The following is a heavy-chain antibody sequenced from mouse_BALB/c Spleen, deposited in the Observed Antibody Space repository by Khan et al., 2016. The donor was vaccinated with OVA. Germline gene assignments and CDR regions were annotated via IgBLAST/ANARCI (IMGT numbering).Heavy chain of an antibody. D-gene: IGHD1-1*01. V-gene: IGHV9-3*02. CDR2: INTNTGEP. CDR3: ARGNYYGSNCWFVY. CDR1: GYTFTNYG. J-gene: IGHJ3*01. Sequence: QIQLVQSGPELKKPGETVKISCKASGYTFTNYGMNWVKQAPGKGLKWMGWINTNTGEPTYAEEFKGRFAFSLETSASTAYLQINNLKNEDTATYFCARGNYYGSNCWFVYWGQGTLVTVSA.